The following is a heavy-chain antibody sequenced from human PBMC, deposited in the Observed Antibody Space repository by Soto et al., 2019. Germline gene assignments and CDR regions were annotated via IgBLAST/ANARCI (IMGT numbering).Heavy chain of an antibody. CDR3: ARGPLYGSGSYWPYFDY. J-gene: IGHJ4*02. CDR1: GFTVSSNY. D-gene: IGHD3-10*01. CDR2: IYSGGST. V-gene: IGHV3-53*01. Sequence: PGGSLRLSCAASGFTVSSNYKSWVRQAPGKGLEWVSVIYSGGSTYYADSVKGRFTISRDNSKNTLYLQMNSLRAEDTAVYYCARGPLYGSGSYWPYFDYWGQGTLVTVSS.